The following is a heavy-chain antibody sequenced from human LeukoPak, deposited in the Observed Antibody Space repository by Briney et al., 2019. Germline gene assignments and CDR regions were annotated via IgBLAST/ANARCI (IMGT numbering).Heavy chain of an antibody. CDR1: GYTFTGYY. Sequence: ASVKGSCKASGYTFTGYYMHWVRQTPGQGLEWMGWINPNSGGTNYAQKFQGRVTMTRDTSISTAYTELSRLRSDDTAVYYCARDSGERGSGSYLIAYWGQGTLVTVSS. CDR2: INPNSGGT. J-gene: IGHJ4*02. CDR3: ARDSGERGSGSYLIAY. D-gene: IGHD3-10*01. V-gene: IGHV1-2*02.